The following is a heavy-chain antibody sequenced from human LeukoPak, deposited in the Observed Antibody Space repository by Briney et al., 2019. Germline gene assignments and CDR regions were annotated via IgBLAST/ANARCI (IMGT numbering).Heavy chain of an antibody. CDR2: ATHSGDT. CDR3: ARAKGTGLRGYSYGYYFDY. Sequence: TSETLSLTCAVYGGSFSGYYWSWIRQPPGKGLEWIGEATHSGDTNYNPSLKSRFTMSVDTSKNQFSLKLSSVTAADTAVYYCARAKGTGLRGYSYGYYFDYWGQGTLVTVSS. J-gene: IGHJ4*02. CDR1: GGSFSGYY. V-gene: IGHV4-34*01. D-gene: IGHD5-18*01.